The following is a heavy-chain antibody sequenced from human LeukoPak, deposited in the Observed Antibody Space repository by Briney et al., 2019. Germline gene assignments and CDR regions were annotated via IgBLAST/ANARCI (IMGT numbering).Heavy chain of an antibody. Sequence: PGGSLRLSCAASGFTFSSYSMNWVRQAPGKGLEWVSSISSSSSYIYYADSVKGRFTISRDNAKNSLYLQMNSLRAEDTAVYYCARDKAVAGKRFDFGYWGQGTLVTVSS. V-gene: IGHV3-21*01. J-gene: IGHJ4*02. CDR3: ARDKAVAGKRFDFGY. CDR1: GFTFSSYS. D-gene: IGHD6-19*01. CDR2: ISSSSSYI.